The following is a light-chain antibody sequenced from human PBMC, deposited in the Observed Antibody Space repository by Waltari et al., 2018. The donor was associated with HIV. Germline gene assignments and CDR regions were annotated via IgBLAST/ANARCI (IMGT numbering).Light chain of an antibody. V-gene: IGLV3-19*01. Sequence: SSELTQDPIVSAALGQTIKITCQGDSLRSFFANWYQHRPGQAPLLVVYGGNRRPSCIPDRFSASNSGNTSSLIISKSEAGDEADYFCHSRDTNGERYVFGGGTRVNVL. CDR3: HSRDTNGERYV. CDR2: GGN. J-gene: IGLJ1*01. CDR1: SLRSFF.